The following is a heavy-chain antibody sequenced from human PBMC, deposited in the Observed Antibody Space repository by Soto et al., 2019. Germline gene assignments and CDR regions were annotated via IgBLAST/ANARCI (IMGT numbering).Heavy chain of an antibody. D-gene: IGHD3-10*01. J-gene: IGHJ6*02. CDR1: GFTVSSNY. CDR3: AREDSVGYYGMDV. CDR2: IYSGGST. V-gene: IGHV3-53*01. Sequence: EVQLVESGGGLIQPGGSLRLSCAASGFTVSSNYMSWVRQAPGNGLEWVSVIYSGGSTYYADSVKGRFNISRDTSKHTRYLQMNSLRAEDTGVDYCAREDSVGYYGMDVWGQGTTGTVS.